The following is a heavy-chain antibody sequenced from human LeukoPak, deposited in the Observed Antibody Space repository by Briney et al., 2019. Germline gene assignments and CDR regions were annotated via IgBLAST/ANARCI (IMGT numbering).Heavy chain of an antibody. D-gene: IGHD5/OR15-5a*01. CDR2: IIPILGIA. CDR3: ARAALYDPIAFDI. J-gene: IGHJ3*02. CDR1: GGTFSSYA. Sequence: SVKVSCKASGGTFSSYAISWVRQAPGQGLEWMGRIIPILGIANYAQKFQGRVTITADKSTSTAYMELSSLRSEDTAVYYCARAALYDPIAFDIWGQGTMVTVSS. V-gene: IGHV1-69*04.